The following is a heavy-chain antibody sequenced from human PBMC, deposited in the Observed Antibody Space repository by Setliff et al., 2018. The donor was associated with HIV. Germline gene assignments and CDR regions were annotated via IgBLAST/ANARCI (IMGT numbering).Heavy chain of an antibody. CDR1: DDAIKTHY. D-gene: IGHD3-3*01. CDR3: AREMTGVPDNWFDP. V-gene: IGHV4-59*11. CDR2: VHSSGST. J-gene: IGHJ5*02. Sequence: PSETLSLTCDVSDDAIKTHYWNWFRQPPGKGLEWVGIVHSSGSTRYNPSLQSRVSLSLDTLNKQISLKLHSVTPADTAFYSCAREMTGVPDNWFDPWGPGALVTVSS.